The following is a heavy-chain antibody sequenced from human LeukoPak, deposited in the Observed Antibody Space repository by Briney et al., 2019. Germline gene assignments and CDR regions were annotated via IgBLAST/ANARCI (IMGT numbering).Heavy chain of an antibody. CDR3: ARCAERIHDPENYFDY. D-gene: IGHD1-1*01. Sequence: QTGGSLRVSCAASGFTVSSNYMSWVRQAPGKGLEWVSVIYSGGSTYYADSVKGRFTISRDNSKNTLFLQMNSLRAEDTAVYYCARCAERIHDPENYFDYWGQGTLVTVSS. V-gene: IGHV3-66*01. J-gene: IGHJ4*02. CDR2: IYSGGST. CDR1: GFTVSSNY.